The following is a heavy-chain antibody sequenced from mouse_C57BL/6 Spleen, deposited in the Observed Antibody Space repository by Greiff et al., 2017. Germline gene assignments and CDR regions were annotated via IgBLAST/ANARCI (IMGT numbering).Heavy chain of an antibody. Sequence: EVKLMESGGGLVKPGGSLKLSCAASGFTFSDYGMHWVRQAPEKGLEWVAYISSGSSTIYYADTVKGRFTISRDNAKNTLFLQMTSLRSEDTAMYYCARLLLRHYAMDYWGQGTSVTVSS. J-gene: IGHJ4*01. V-gene: IGHV5-17*01. CDR1: GFTFSDYG. CDR3: ARLLLRHYAMDY. D-gene: IGHD1-1*01. CDR2: ISSGSSTI.